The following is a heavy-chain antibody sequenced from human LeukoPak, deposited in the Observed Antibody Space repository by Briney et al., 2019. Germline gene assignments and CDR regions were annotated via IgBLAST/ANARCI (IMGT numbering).Heavy chain of an antibody. CDR1: GYTFTRHD. V-gene: IGHV1-8*03. D-gene: IGHD4-17*01. CDR3: ARTTSLTASGYDY. J-gene: IGHJ4*02. CDR2: MNPYSGDR. Sequence: ASVKVSCKASGYTFTRHDINWVRQATGQGLEWLGWMNPYSGDRGYAQKFQGRLSITSDTSISTAYMELSSLRSDDTAVYFCARTTSLTASGYDYWGQGTLVTVSS.